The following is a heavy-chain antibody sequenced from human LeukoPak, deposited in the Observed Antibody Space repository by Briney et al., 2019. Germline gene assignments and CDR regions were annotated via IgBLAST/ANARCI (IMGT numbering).Heavy chain of an antibody. D-gene: IGHD5-18*01. J-gene: IGHJ3*02. CDR3: ARPGYSYGDAFDI. V-gene: IGHV1-69*05. Sequence: ASVKVSCKASGGTFSSYAISWVRQAPGQGLEWMGRIIPIFGTANYAQKFQGRVTITTDESASTAYMELSSLRSEDTAVYYCARPGYSYGDAFDIWGQGTMVTVSS. CDR2: IIPIFGTA. CDR1: GGTFSSYA.